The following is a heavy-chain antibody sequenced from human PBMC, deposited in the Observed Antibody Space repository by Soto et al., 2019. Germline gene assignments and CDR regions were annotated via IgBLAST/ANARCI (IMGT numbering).Heavy chain of an antibody. CDR1: GGSISSGDYY. D-gene: IGHD5-12*01. J-gene: IGHJ4*02. CDR3: ARTRDSGYDRSGYYFDY. V-gene: IGHV4-30-4*01. Sequence: QVQLQESGPGLVKPSQTLSLTCTVSGGSISSGDYYWSWIRQPPGKGLEWIGYIYYSGSTYYNPFLKSRVTISVDTSKNQFSLKLSSVTAADTAVYYCARTRDSGYDRSGYYFDYWGQGTLVTVSS. CDR2: IYYSGST.